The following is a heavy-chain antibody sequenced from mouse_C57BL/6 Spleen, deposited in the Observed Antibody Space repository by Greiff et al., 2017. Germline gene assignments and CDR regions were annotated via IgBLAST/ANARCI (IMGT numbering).Heavy chain of an antibody. V-gene: IGHV2-5*01. CDR1: GFSLTSYG. Sequence: VKLMASGPGLVQPSQSLSITCTVSGFSLTSYGVHWVRQSPGKGLEWLGVIWRGGSTDYNAAFMSRLSITKDNSKSQVFFKMNRLQADDTAIYYGAKTGGDDAMDYWGQGTSVTVSS. J-gene: IGHJ4*01. CDR3: AKTGGDDAMDY. D-gene: IGHD3-3*01. CDR2: IWRGGST.